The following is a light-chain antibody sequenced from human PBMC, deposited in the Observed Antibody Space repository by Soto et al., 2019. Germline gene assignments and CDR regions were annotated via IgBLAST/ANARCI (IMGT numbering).Light chain of an antibody. J-gene: IGKJ1*01. CDR2: DAS. CDR3: QQSASSPWT. V-gene: IGKV3-20*01. CDR1: QSIDSTF. Sequence: EVVLTQSPGTLSLSPGDRVTLSCRASQSIDSTFLAWYQQKPGQAPRLLIYDASSRAAGIPDRFTGSGSGTDFTLTISRLVPEDFAVYFCQQSASSPWTFGQGTKVDIK.